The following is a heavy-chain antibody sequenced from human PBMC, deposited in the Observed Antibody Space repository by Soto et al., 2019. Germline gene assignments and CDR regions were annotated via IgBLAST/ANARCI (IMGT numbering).Heavy chain of an antibody. Sequence: QVQLVQSGAEVKKPGSSVKVSCKASGGTFSSYAISWVRQAPGQGLEWMGGIIPIFGTANYAQKFQGRVTSTANECTRTEYMELSSLRSEATAVDYCARHVPAAGYYYGMDVWCQGTTGTVSS. CDR3: ARHVPAAGYYYGMDV. V-gene: IGHV1-69*12. D-gene: IGHD2-2*01. J-gene: IGHJ6*02. CDR2: IIPIFGTA. CDR1: GGTFSSYA.